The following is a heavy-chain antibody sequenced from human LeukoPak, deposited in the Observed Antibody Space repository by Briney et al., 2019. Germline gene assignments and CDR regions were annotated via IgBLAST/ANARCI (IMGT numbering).Heavy chain of an antibody. Sequence: PGGSLRLSCAASGFTFSSYAMSWVRQAPGKGLEWVSAISGSGGSTYYADSVKGRFTISRDNSKNTLYLQMNSLRAEDTAVYYCAKDDFWSGYGEKTNWFDPWGQGTPVTVSS. V-gene: IGHV3-23*01. CDR3: AKDDFWSGYGEKTNWFDP. D-gene: IGHD3-3*01. J-gene: IGHJ5*02. CDR1: GFTFSSYA. CDR2: ISGSGGST.